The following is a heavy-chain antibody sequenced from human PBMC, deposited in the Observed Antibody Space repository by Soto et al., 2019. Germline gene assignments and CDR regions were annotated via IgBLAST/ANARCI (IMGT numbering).Heavy chain of an antibody. CDR2: VKSKTDGGAT. CDR1: GFTFYNTW. D-gene: IGHD3-3*01. Sequence: EVQLVESGGDLVKPGGSLRLSCTASGFTFYNTWMSWVRQAPGKGLEWVGRVKSKTDGGATDYTAPVKGRFTISRDDSLNTVYLQMNSLTAEDTGVYYCTTDTRRISVFGVPWDSWGQGTLVTVSS. CDR3: TTDTRRISVFGVPWDS. V-gene: IGHV3-15*01. J-gene: IGHJ4*02.